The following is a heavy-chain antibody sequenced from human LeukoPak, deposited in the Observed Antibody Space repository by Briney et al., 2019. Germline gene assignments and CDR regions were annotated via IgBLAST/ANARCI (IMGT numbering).Heavy chain of an antibody. D-gene: IGHD3-3*01. CDR2: IYYSGST. J-gene: IGHJ6*02. Sequence: SETLSLTCTVSGGSISSDGYYWSWIRQHPGKGLEWIGYIYYSGSTYYNPSLKSRVTISVDTSKNQFSLKLSSVTAADTAVYYCARGGYDFWSGYSGYYYGMDVWGQGTTVTVSS. V-gene: IGHV4-31*03. CDR1: GGSISSDGYY. CDR3: ARGGYDFWSGYSGYYYGMDV.